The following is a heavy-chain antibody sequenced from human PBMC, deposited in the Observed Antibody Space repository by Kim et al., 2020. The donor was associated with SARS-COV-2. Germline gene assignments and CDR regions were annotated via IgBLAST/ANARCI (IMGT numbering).Heavy chain of an antibody. CDR1: GFTFSIYS. Sequence: AGSLRLSCAASGFTFSIYSIDWVRRAPGKGLEWIIYISSTSRNIYYADSVKGRFTVSRDNAENSVYLQMDSLTDEDTAIYYCARVGVSGYTVDYWGQGTPVTVSS. CDR2: ISSTSRNI. D-gene: IGHD5-12*01. J-gene: IGHJ4*02. V-gene: IGHV3-48*02. CDR3: ARVGVSGYTVDY.